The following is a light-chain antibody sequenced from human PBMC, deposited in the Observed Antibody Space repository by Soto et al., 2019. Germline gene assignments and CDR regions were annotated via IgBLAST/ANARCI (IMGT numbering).Light chain of an antibody. J-gene: IGKJ1*01. Sequence: EIVMTQSPATLSVSPGERATLSCRASQSVSSNLAWYQQKPGQAPRLLIYGASTRATGIPARFSGSGSGTEFPLTISSRQSEDFAIYFCQQYNSWPPDRTFGQGTKVETK. CDR3: QQYNSWPPDRT. CDR2: GAS. CDR1: QSVSSN. V-gene: IGKV3-15*01.